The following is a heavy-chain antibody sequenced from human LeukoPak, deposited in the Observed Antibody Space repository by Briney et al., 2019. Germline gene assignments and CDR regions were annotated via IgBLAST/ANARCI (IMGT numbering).Heavy chain of an antibody. J-gene: IGHJ5*02. CDR1: GYIFASNW. Sequence: GESLKISCKGSGYIFASNWIGWVRQMPGKGLEWMGSIYPADSDTRYSPSFQGQVTISADKSISTAYLQWSSLKASDTAIYYCARNYDILTGYYPFDHWGQGTLVTVSS. V-gene: IGHV5-51*01. CDR3: ARNYDILTGYYPFDH. D-gene: IGHD3-9*01. CDR2: IYPADSDT.